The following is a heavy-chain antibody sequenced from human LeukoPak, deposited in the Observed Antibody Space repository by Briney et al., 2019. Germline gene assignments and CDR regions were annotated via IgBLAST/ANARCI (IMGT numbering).Heavy chain of an antibody. V-gene: IGHV4-39*07. CDR1: GGSISSSSYY. J-gene: IGHJ6*03. CDR2: IYYSGST. D-gene: IGHD4-11*01. CDR3: ARDRGVTTRYYYYYMDV. Sequence: SETLSLTCTVSGGSISSSSYYWGWIRQPPGKGLGWIGSIYYSGSTYYNPSLKSRVTISVDTSKNQFSLKLSSVTAADTAVYYCARDRGVTTRYYYYYMDVWGKGTTVTVSS.